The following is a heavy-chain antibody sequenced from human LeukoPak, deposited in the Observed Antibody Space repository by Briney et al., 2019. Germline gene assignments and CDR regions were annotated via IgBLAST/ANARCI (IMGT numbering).Heavy chain of an antibody. V-gene: IGHV3-23*01. CDR3: ARANYGSGSYFQD. J-gene: IGHJ1*01. CDR1: GFTFSSYA. Sequence: GGSLRLSCAASGFTFSSYAMSWVRQAPGKGLEWVSAISGSGGSTYYADSVKGRFTISRDNAKNSLYLQMNNLRAEDTAVYYCARANYGSGSYFQDWGQGTLVTVSS. D-gene: IGHD3-10*01. CDR2: ISGSGGST.